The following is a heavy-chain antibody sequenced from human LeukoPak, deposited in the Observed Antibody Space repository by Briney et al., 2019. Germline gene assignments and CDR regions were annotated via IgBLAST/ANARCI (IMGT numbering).Heavy chain of an antibody. CDR2: INPNSGDT. J-gene: IGHJ4*02. CDR3: ARDSGYCSSTGCYYFDY. Sequence: ASVKVSCKASGYTFTGYYMHWVRQAPGQGLEWMGWINPNSGDTNYAQRFQGRVTITRDTSISTAYMDLSRLRSDDTAVYYCARDSGYCSSTGCYYFDYWGQGTLVTVSS. CDR1: GYTFTGYY. D-gene: IGHD2-2*01. V-gene: IGHV1-2*02.